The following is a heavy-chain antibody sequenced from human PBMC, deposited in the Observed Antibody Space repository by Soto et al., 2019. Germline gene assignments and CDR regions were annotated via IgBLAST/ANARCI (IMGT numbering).Heavy chain of an antibody. CDR3: ARDQPVVAATNCYFDL. D-gene: IGHD2-15*01. V-gene: IGHV1-69*12. CDR2: IIPIFGTA. CDR1: GGTFSSYA. J-gene: IGHJ2*01. Sequence: QVQLVQSGAEVKKPGSSVKVSCKASGGTFSSYAISWVRQAPGQGLEWMGGIIPIFGTANYAQKFQGRVTITADESTSTAFMELSSLRTEDTAVYYCARDQPVVAATNCYFDLWGRGTLVTVSS.